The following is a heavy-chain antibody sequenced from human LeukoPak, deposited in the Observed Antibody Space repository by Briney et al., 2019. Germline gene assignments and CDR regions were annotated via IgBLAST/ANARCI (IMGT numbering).Heavy chain of an antibody. CDR3: ARGGESRITMVRGGAYGV. CDR2: IYYSGST. Sequence: SETLSLTCTVSGGSISSGGYYWNWIRQHPGKGLEWIGYIYYSGSTYYNPSLKSRVTISVDTSKNQFSLKLSSVTAADTAVYYCARGGESRITMVRGGAYGVWGQGTTVTVSS. V-gene: IGHV4-31*03. J-gene: IGHJ6*02. D-gene: IGHD3-10*01. CDR1: GGSISSGGYY.